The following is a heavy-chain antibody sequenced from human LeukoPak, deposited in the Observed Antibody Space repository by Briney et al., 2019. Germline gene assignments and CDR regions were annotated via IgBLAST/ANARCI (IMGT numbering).Heavy chain of an antibody. Sequence: GASVKVSCKASGYTFTSCYMHWVRQAPGQGLEWMGIINPSGGSTSYAQKFQGRVIMTRDMSTSTVYMDLSSLRSEDTAVYYCARARGYCSSTSCARHFDYWGQGTLVTVSS. CDR3: ARARGYCSSTSCARHFDY. CDR2: INPSGGST. J-gene: IGHJ4*02. CDR1: GYTFTSCY. V-gene: IGHV1-46*01. D-gene: IGHD2-2*01.